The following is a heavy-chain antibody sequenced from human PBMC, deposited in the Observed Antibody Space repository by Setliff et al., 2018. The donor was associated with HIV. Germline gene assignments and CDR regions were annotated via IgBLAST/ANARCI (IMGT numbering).Heavy chain of an antibody. CDR2: IYYRGNT. CDR1: GGSISTTSSY. Sequence: SETLSLTCTVSGGSISTTSSYWGWIRQSPGKGLEWIANIYYRGNTYYNPSLKRRVTISVDTSKNQFSLKLDSVTAADTAVYYCARDSEQMAVPGAVFDYWGQGTLVTVSS. J-gene: IGHJ4*02. V-gene: IGHV4-39*07. CDR3: ARDSEQMAVPGAVFDY. D-gene: IGHD6-19*01.